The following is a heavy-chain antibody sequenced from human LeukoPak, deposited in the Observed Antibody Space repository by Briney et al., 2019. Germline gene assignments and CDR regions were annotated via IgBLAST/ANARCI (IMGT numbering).Heavy chain of an antibody. J-gene: IGHJ4*02. V-gene: IGHV3-30*18. CDR2: ISYDGSSK. Sequence: PGGSLRLSCAASGFTFSSFGMHWVRQAPGKGLEWVAGISYDGSSKYYADSVKGRFTISRDNSKNTLYLQMNSLRAEDTAVYYCAKDLPFGLVLWFGERGIDYWGQGTLVTVSS. CDR1: GFTFSSFG. CDR3: AKDLPFGLVLWFGERGIDY. D-gene: IGHD3-10*01.